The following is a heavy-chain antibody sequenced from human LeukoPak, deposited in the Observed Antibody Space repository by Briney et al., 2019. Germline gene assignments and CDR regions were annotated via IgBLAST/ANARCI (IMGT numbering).Heavy chain of an antibody. V-gene: IGHV1-46*01. CDR3: ARSGMWFSTND. CDR2: INPSISSR. J-gene: IGHJ4*02. CDR1: GYTVTNYY. D-gene: IGHD2-21*01. Sequence: GASVKVSCKASGYTVTNYYMHWVRQAPGQGLEWMGMINPSISSRTYAQKFQGRVTATSDTSTSTVYMEVSSLRSEDTAIYYCARSGMWFSTNDWGQGTLVTVSS.